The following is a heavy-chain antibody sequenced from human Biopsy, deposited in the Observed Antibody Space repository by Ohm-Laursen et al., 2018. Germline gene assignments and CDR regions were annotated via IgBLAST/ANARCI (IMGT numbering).Heavy chain of an antibody. CDR1: GGSISSYY. CDR3: ARHAPSYSGSYWRHFDL. J-gene: IGHJ2*01. D-gene: IGHD1-26*01. CDR2: IYYTGST. Sequence: SDTLSLTWPVSGGSISSYYWSWIRQPPGRGLEWIGYIYYTGSTNYNPSLKSRVTISVDTSMNHLSLRLTSVTAADTAVYYCARHAPSYSGSYWRHFDLWGRGTLVTVSS. V-gene: IGHV4-59*08.